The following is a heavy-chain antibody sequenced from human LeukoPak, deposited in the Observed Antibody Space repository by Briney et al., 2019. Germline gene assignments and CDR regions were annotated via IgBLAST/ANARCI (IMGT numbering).Heavy chain of an antibody. Sequence: GGSLRLSCAASGLTFSTYGMNWVRQAPGKGLEWVSSISPSSYINYADSLKGRFTISRDNAKNSLYLQMNSLRVEDTAVYYCAREYYDSSGYSQDAFDIWGQGTVVTVS. CDR1: GLTFSTYG. CDR2: ISPSSYI. J-gene: IGHJ3*02. CDR3: AREYYDSSGYSQDAFDI. D-gene: IGHD3-22*01. V-gene: IGHV3-21*01.